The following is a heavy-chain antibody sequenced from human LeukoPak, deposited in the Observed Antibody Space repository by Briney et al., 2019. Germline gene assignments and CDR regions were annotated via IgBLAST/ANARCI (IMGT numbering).Heavy chain of an antibody. CDR1: GASFSGYS. D-gene: IGHD7-27*01. V-gene: IGHV4-34*01. CDR3: ARGLPDRPWPGVHYYFDY. Sequence: PSETLSLTCAVDGASFSGYSWSWIRKPPGKRLDWIGEINHSGSTNYSPSLKSRVTVSVDTSKNQFSLKLSSVTAADTAVYYCARGLPDRPWPGVHYYFDYWGQGTLVTVSS. CDR2: INHSGST. J-gene: IGHJ4*02.